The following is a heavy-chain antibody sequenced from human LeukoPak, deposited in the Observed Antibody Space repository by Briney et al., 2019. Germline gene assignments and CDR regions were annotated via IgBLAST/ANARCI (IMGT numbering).Heavy chain of an antibody. Sequence: SETLSLTCTVSGGSISGSYWNWIRQPPGKGLEWIGCIHDSGTTNYNPSLKSRATISLHTSKNQFSLGLTSVTAADTAVYYCAIEHDGATYSNLWGQGTLVAVSS. CDR3: AIEHDGATYSNL. CDR1: GGSISGSY. J-gene: IGHJ5*02. D-gene: IGHD5-12*01. CDR2: IHDSGTT. V-gene: IGHV4-59*01.